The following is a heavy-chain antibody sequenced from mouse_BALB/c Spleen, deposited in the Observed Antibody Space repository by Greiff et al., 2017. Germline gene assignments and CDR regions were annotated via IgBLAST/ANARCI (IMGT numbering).Heavy chain of an antibody. CDR1: GFTFSSFG. D-gene: IGHD1-2*01. CDR2: ISSGSSTI. V-gene: IGHV5-17*02. CDR3: ARDTTATGFDD. J-gene: IGHJ2*01. Sequence: EVQGVESGGGLVQPGGSRKLSCAASGFTFSSFGMHWVRQAPEKGLEWVAYISSGSSTIYYADTVKGRFTISRDNPKNTLFLQMTSLRSEDTAMYYCARDTTATGFDDWGQGTTLTVAA.